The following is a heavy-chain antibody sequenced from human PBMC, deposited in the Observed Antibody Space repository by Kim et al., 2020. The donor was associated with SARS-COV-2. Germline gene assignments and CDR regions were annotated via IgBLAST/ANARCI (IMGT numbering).Heavy chain of an antibody. V-gene: IGHV1-18*01. CDR1: GYTFTSYG. CDR3: ARDRPMIVARDAFDI. D-gene: IGHD3-22*01. Sequence: ASVKVSCKASGYTFTSYGISWVRQAPGQGLEWMGWISAYNGNTNYAQKLQGRVTMTTDTSTSTAYMELRSLRSDDTAVYYCARDRPMIVARDAFDIWGQGTMVTVSS. J-gene: IGHJ3*02. CDR2: ISAYNGNT.